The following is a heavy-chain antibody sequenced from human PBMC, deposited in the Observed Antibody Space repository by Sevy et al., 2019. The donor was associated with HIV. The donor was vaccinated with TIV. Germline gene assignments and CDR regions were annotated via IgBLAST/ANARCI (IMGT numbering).Heavy chain of an antibody. CDR2: INPNSGGT. Sequence: ASVKVFCKASGYTFTGYYMHWVRQAPGQGLEWMGWINPNSGGTNYAQKFQGRVTMTRDTSISTAYMELSRLRSDDTAVYYCARARVLEQLPISIDVRGQGTTVTVSS. J-gene: IGHJ6*02. D-gene: IGHD6-6*01. CDR1: GYTFTGYY. CDR3: ARARVLEQLPISIDV. V-gene: IGHV1-2*02.